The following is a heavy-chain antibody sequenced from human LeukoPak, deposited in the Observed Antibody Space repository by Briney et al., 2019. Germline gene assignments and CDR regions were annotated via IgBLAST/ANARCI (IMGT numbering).Heavy chain of an antibody. CDR1: GFTFSSSS. V-gene: IGHV3-21*01. D-gene: IGHD3-22*01. J-gene: IGHJ5*02. CDR2: ISSSSSYI. Sequence: GRSLRLSCAASGFTFSSSSMNSVRQAPGKGLEWVSSISSSSSYIYYADSVKGRFTISRDNAKNSLYLQMNSLRAQDTAVYYYARRWLYDSSGYYWDYNWFDPWGQGTLVTVSS. CDR3: ARRWLYDSSGYYWDYNWFDP.